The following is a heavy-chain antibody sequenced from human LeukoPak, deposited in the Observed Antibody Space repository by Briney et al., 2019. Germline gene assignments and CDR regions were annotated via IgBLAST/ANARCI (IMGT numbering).Heavy chain of an antibody. CDR2: IYHSGST. Sequence: SETLSLTCTVSGYSISSGYYWGWIRQPPGKGLEWIGSIYHSGSTYYNPSLKSRVTISVDTSKNQFSLKLSSVTAADTAVYYCARGLAQYCSSTSCSTGLFDYWGQGTLVTVSS. CDR1: GYSISSGYY. D-gene: IGHD2-2*02. CDR3: ARGLAQYCSSTSCSTGLFDY. V-gene: IGHV4-38-2*02. J-gene: IGHJ4*02.